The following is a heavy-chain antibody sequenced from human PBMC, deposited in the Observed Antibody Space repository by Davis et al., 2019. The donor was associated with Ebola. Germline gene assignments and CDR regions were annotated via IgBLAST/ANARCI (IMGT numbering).Heavy chain of an antibody. CDR1: GFTFSSYW. V-gene: IGHV3-21*01. CDR3: ARDRGSGWFHFDY. CDR2: ISSSSSYI. D-gene: IGHD6-19*01. Sequence: GESLKISCAASGFTFSSYWMNWVRQAPGKGLEWVSSISSSSSYIYYADSVKGRFTISRDNAKNSLYLQMNSLRAEDTAVYYCARDRGSGWFHFDYWGQGTLVTVSS. J-gene: IGHJ4*02.